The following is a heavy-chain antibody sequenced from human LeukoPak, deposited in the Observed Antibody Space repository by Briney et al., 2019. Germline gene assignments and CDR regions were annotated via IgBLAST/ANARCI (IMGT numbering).Heavy chain of an antibody. CDR1: GFTFSTFP. CDR3: TKGPGILWFGEPTY. J-gene: IGHJ4*02. V-gene: IGHV3-64*04. Sequence: GGSLRLSCSASGFTFSTFPMHWVRQAPGKGLEYFSAISRNGDTTYYADSVKGRFTISRDNSKNTLYLQMNNLRAEDTAVYYCTKGPGILWFGEPTYWGQGTLVTVSS. CDR2: ISRNGDTT. D-gene: IGHD3-10*01.